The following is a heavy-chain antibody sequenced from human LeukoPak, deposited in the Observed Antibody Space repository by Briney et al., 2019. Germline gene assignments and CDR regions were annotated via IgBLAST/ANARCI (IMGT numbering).Heavy chain of an antibody. V-gene: IGHV4-34*01. J-gene: IGHJ4*02. CDR2: INHSGST. D-gene: IGHD3-22*01. CDR3: ARAGRVYDSSGYTPYYFDY. Sequence: PSETLSLTCTVSGGSISSYYWSWIRQPPGKGLEWIGEINHSGSTNYNPSLKSRVTISVDTSKNQFSLKLSSVTAADTAVYYCARAGRVYDSSGYTPYYFDYWGQGTLVTVSS. CDR1: GGSISSYY.